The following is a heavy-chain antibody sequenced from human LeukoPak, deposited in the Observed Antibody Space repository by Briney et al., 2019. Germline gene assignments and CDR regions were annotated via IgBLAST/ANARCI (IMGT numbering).Heavy chain of an antibody. V-gene: IGHV4-59*01. CDR2: IYYSGST. J-gene: IGHJ3*02. CDR1: GGSISSYY. Sequence: PSETLSLTCTVSGGSISSYYWSWIRQPPGKGLEWIGYIYYSGSTNYNPSLKSRVTISVDTSKNQFSLKLSSVTAADTAVYYCARARPHDEAFDIWGQGTMVTVSS. CDR3: ARARPHDEAFDI.